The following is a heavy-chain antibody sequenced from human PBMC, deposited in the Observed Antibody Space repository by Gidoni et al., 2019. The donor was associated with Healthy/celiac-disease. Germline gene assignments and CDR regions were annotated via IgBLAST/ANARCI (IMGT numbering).Heavy chain of an antibody. CDR3: ARDPVRGGYDYYYYYGMDV. D-gene: IGHD5-12*01. J-gene: IGHJ6*02. V-gene: IGHV3-33*01. CDR1: GFTFSSYG. CDR2: IWYDGSNK. Sequence: QVQLVESGGGVAQPGRSLRLSCAASGFTFSSYGMHWVRQAPGKGLEWVAVIWYDGSNKYYADSVKGRFTISRDNSKNTLYLQMNSLRAEDTAVYYCARDPVRGGYDYYYYYGMDVWGQGTTVTVSS.